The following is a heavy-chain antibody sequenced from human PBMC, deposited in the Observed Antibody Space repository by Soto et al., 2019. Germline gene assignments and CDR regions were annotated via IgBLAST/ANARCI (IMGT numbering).Heavy chain of an antibody. CDR3: ARFLGGAGSYYDGQNYNYYNGMDV. D-gene: IGHD3-10*01. CDR1: GGPYNSFA. V-gene: IGHV1-69*13. J-gene: IGHJ6*02. Sequence: SVKVSCKASGGPYNSFAISWVRQAPGQGLEWIGGIIPVFGTATYAQKFKGRVTITAEESTSTAYMELSSLTSEDTAVYYCARFLGGAGSYYDGQNYNYYNGMDVWGQGTTVTVSS. CDR2: IIPVFGTA.